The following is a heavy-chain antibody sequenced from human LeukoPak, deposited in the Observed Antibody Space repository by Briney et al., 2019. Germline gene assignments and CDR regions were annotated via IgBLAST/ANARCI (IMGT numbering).Heavy chain of an antibody. J-gene: IGHJ4*02. CDR3: ASIEVGWFGELLWY. CDR1: GGSISSSNW. CDR2: IYHSGST. V-gene: IGHV4-4*02. D-gene: IGHD3-10*01. Sequence: SETLSLTCAVSGGSISSSNWWSWVRQPPGKGLEWIGEIYHSGSTNYNPSLKSRVTISVDKSKNQFSLKLSSVTAADTAVYYCASIEVGWFGELLWYWGQGTLVTVSS.